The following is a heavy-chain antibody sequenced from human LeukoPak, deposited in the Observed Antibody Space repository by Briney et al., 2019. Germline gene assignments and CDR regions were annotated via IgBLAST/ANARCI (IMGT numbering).Heavy chain of an antibody. CDR3: ARLSYYDSSIDY. D-gene: IGHD3-22*01. CDR1: GGSIRSYY. Sequence: SETLSLTCTVSGGSIRSYYWSWIRQPPGKGLEWIGYIYTSGSTNYNPSLKSRVTIPVDTSKNQFSLKLSSVTAADTAVYYCARLSYYDSSIDYWGQGTLVTVSS. V-gene: IGHV4-4*09. J-gene: IGHJ4*02. CDR2: IYTSGST.